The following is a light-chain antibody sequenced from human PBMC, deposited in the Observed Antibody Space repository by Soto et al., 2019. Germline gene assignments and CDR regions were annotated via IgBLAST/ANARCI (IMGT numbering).Light chain of an antibody. V-gene: IGKV3D-15*01. J-gene: IGKJ5*01. CDR3: QQYDDWRRLT. CDR2: GAS. Sequence: EVVFTKSPTTLSLSPGERATLSCRAGPNVRTFLYWYQQKPGQAPRLLIYGASNRATGSPARFSGSGAGTEFKLTIDSRQSEEYSVYFCQQYDDWRRLTFGEGTRLEIK. CDR1: PNVRTF.